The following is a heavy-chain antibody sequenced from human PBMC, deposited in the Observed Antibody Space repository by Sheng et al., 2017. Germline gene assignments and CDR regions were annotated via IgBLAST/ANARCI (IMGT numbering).Heavy chain of an antibody. J-gene: IGHJ4*02. Sequence: QVQLQESGPGLVKPSETLSLTCTVSGGSISSYYWSWIRQPPGKGLEWIGYIYYSGSTNYNPSLKSRVTISVDTSKNQFSLKLSSVTAADTAVYYCARVAKESVLDNWGQGTLVTVSS. V-gene: IGHV4-59*01. CDR2: IYYSGST. CDR3: ARVAKESVLDN. CDR1: GGSISSYY. D-gene: IGHD2-2*01.